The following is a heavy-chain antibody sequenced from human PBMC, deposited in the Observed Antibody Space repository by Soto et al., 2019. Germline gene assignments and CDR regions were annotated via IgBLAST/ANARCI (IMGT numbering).Heavy chain of an antibody. J-gene: IGHJ4*02. CDR3: ARGGSGYTWFNEF. Sequence: SAEVTCKESGGRIGSTPIRWVRQFPGQGLEWMGEIIPIFQTAYYTQRSQGRVTITADESTNTAYMELSSLRSEDTAIYYCARGGSGYTWFNEFWGQGNLVTGSS. D-gene: IGHD3-22*01. CDR1: GGRIGSTP. CDR2: IIPIFQTA. V-gene: IGHV1-69*13.